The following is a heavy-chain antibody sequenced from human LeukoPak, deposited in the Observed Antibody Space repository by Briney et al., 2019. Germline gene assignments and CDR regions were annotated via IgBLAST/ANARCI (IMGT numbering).Heavy chain of an antibody. V-gene: IGHV1-18*01. CDR2: ISGYNGNT. J-gene: IGHJ4*02. D-gene: IGHD2-2*01. CDR1: GYRLTSYG. CDR3: AREYCSTTRCYMADY. Sequence: ASVKVSCKASGYRLTSYGISWVRQAPGQGLEWMGWISGYNGNTNCAQKLQGRVTMTTDTSTSTAYMELRSLRSDDTAVYYCAREYCSTTRCYMADYWGQGTLVTVSS.